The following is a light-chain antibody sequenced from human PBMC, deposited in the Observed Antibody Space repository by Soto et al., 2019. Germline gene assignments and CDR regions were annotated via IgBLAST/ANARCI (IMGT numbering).Light chain of an antibody. CDR3: QQYGSSPRT. V-gene: IGKV3-20*01. Sequence: EIVLTQSPGTLSLSPGERATLSCRASQSVSSSYLAWYQQKPGQPPRLLIYDASSRATGIPDRFSGSGSGTDFTLTISRLEPEDFAVYYCQQYGSSPRTFGQGTKVDIK. CDR2: DAS. J-gene: IGKJ1*01. CDR1: QSVSSSY.